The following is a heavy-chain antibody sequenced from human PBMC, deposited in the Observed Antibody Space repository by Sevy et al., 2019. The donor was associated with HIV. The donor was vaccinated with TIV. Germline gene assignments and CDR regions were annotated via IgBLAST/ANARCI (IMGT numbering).Heavy chain of an antibody. V-gene: IGHV3-49*04. CDR3: ARWNGAQSIFDY. CDR1: GFSFGDYA. Sequence: GGSLRLSCTASGFSFGDYAMNWVRQAQGKGLEWVAYLKNKARGGTLDHAASVKGRFTISKDDSKSIVYLEMTDLRTEGTGVYYCARWNGAQSIFDYWGQGALVTVSS. D-gene: IGHD1-1*01. CDR2: LKNKARGGTL. J-gene: IGHJ4*02.